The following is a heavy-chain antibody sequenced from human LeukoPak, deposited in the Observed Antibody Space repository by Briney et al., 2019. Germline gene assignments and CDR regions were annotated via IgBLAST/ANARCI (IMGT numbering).Heavy chain of an antibody. CDR2: ISGSSSYT. V-gene: IGHV3-21*01. D-gene: IGHD3-22*01. J-gene: IGHJ3*02. CDR1: GFTFSSYA. CDR3: ARAFDYYDSSGYYYDAFDI. Sequence: GGSLRLSCAASGFTFSSYAMSWVRQAPGKGLEWVSSISGSSSYTYYADSVKGRFTISRDNAKNSLYLQMNSLRAEDTAVYYCARAFDYYDSSGYYYDAFDIWGQGTMVTVSS.